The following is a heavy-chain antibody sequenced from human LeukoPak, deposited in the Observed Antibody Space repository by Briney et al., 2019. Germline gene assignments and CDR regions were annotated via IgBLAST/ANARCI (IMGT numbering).Heavy chain of an antibody. Sequence: GGSLRLSCAASGFTFSSYWMSWVRQAPRKGLEWVASIKQDGSEKYYVDSVKGRFTISRDNAKNSLYLQMNSLRAEDTAVYYCASIRIAVAATEDAFDIWGQGTMVTVSS. J-gene: IGHJ3*02. V-gene: IGHV3-7*01. CDR2: IKQDGSEK. CDR3: ASIRIAVAATEDAFDI. CDR1: GFTFSSYW. D-gene: IGHD6-19*01.